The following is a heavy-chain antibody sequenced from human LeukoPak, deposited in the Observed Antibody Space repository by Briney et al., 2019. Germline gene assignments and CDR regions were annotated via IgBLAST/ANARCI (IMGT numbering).Heavy chain of an antibody. CDR1: GFTFSSYA. D-gene: IGHD3-10*01. J-gene: IGHJ4*02. CDR3: AKRASGSGTSLYYFDY. Sequence: GGSLRLSCAASGFTFSSYAMSWVRQAPGKGLEWVSVISNSAGSTFYADSVKGRFTISRDNSKNTLYLQMNSLRAEDTAVYYCAKRASGSGTSLYYFDYRGQGTLVTVSS. V-gene: IGHV3-23*01. CDR2: ISNSAGST.